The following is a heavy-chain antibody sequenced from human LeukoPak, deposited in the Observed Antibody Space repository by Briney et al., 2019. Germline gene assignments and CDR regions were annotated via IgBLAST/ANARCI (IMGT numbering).Heavy chain of an antibody. CDR3: ASGLGIAAAGILYMDV. Sequence: GASVKVSCKTSGYTFTGYYMHWVRQAPGQGLEWMGWINPNSGGTNYAQKFQGRVTMTRDTSISTAYMELSRLRSDDTAVYYCASGLGIAAAGILYMDVWGKGTTVTVSS. D-gene: IGHD6-13*01. CDR2: INPNSGGT. J-gene: IGHJ6*03. CDR1: GYTFTGYY. V-gene: IGHV1-2*02.